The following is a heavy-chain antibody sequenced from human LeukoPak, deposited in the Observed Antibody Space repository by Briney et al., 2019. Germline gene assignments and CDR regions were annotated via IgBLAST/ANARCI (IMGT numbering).Heavy chain of an antibody. CDR1: GFTFSRYS. D-gene: IGHD1-26*01. V-gene: IGHV3-21*01. J-gene: IGHJ4*02. CDR2: ISISSNYI. Sequence: PGGSLRLSCAASGFTFSRYSMNWVRQAPGKGLEWVSSISISSNYIYYTDSLKGRFTISRDNAKNSLYLQMNSLRAEDTAVYYCARDGGSYYPLDYWGQGTLVTVSS. CDR3: ARDGGSYYPLDY.